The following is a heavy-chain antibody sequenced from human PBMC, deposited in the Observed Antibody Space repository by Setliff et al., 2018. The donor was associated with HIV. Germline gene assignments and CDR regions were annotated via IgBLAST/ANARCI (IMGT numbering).Heavy chain of an antibody. CDR1: GDSLSSDYYY. CDR2: IYYSGST. V-gene: IGHV4-31*03. CDR3: ARDFLRSSYFDH. D-gene: IGHD4-17*01. Sequence: SETLSLTCTVSGDSLSSDYYYWTWIRQHPEKGLEWIGYIYYSGSTLYNPSLRSRLTMSVDTSKNQFSLELSSVTAADTAVYYCARDFLRSSYFDHWGQGKLVTVSS. J-gene: IGHJ4*02.